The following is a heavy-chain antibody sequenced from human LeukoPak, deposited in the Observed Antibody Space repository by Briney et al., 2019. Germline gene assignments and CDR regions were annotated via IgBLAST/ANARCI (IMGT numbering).Heavy chain of an antibody. V-gene: IGHV3-30*02. J-gene: IGHJ3*02. Sequence: GGSLSLSCAASGFTFSSYGMHWVRQAPGKGLEWVAFIRYDGSNKYYADSVKGRFTISRDNSKNTLYLQMNSLRAEDTAVYYCAKYLMEYAIQGAFDIWGQGTMVTVSS. CDR3: AKYLMEYAIQGAFDI. D-gene: IGHD2-8*01. CDR2: IRYDGSNK. CDR1: GFTFSSYG.